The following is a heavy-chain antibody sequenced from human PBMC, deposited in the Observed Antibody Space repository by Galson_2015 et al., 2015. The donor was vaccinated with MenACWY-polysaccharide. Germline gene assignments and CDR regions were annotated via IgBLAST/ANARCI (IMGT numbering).Heavy chain of an antibody. CDR2: MNPNSGNT. D-gene: IGHD3-22*01. V-gene: IGHV1-8*01. J-gene: IGHJ5*02. CDR1: GYSFSSYD. Sequence: SVKVSCKASGYSFSSYDINWVRQTTGQGLEWMGWMNPNSGNTGYAQKFQGRVTMTRNTSISIAYMELSSLRSEDTPVYYCARGGKYYHDSSGYLNWFDPWVQGTLVTVSS. CDR3: ARGGKYYHDSSGYLNWFDP.